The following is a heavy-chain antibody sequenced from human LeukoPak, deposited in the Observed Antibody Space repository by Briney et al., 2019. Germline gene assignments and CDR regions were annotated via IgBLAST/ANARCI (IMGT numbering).Heavy chain of an antibody. D-gene: IGHD2-8*01. CDR1: GGSISSGGYY. CDR2: VYYSGST. Sequence: SETLSLTCTVSGGSISSGGYYWSWIRQHPGKGLEWIGYVYYSGSTYFNPSLRSRLTISVDTSKNQFSLKLSSVTAADTAVYYCARVLMVYRDAFDIWGQGTMVTVSS. J-gene: IGHJ3*02. V-gene: IGHV4-31*03. CDR3: ARVLMVYRDAFDI.